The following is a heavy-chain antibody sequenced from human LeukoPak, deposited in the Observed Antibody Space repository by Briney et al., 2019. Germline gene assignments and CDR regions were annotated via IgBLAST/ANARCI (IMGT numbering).Heavy chain of an antibody. V-gene: IGHV1-18*01. CDR1: GYTFTSYG. Sequence: ASVKVSCKASGYTFTSYGISWVRQAPGQGLEWMGWISAYNGNTNYAQKLQGRVTMTTDTSTSTAYMELRSLRSDDTAVYYCARRRRIPDEKYYYYYMDVWGKGTTVTVSS. D-gene: IGHD6-13*01. CDR2: ISAYNGNT. J-gene: IGHJ6*03. CDR3: ARRRRIPDEKYYYYYMDV.